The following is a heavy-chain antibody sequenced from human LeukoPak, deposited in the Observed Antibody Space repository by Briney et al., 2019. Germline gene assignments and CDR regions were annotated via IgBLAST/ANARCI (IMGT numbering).Heavy chain of an antibody. CDR2: ISSSSSYI. D-gene: IGHD3-16*01. CDR1: GFTFSSFG. CDR3: ARDNVEDY. Sequence: GRSLRVSCAASGFTFSSFGVHWVRQAPGKGLEWVSYISSSSSYIYYADSVKGRFTISRDNAKNSLYLQMNSLRAEDTAVYYCARDNVEDYWGQGTLVTVSS. V-gene: IGHV3-21*06. J-gene: IGHJ4*02.